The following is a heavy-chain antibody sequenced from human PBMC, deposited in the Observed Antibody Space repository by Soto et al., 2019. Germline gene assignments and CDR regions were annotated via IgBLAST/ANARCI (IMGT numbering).Heavy chain of an antibody. CDR3: ARSRGRTGVHFDF. Sequence: ASVKVSCKASGYTFTNYDINWVRQATGQGPEWMGWMNPDSGDTGYVPNFQGRVSMTRSTSISTAYMELSDLRSEDTAVYYCARSRGRTGVHFDFWGQGTQVTVSS. J-gene: IGHJ4*02. CDR1: GYTFTNYD. V-gene: IGHV1-8*01. D-gene: IGHD7-27*01. CDR2: MNPDSGDT.